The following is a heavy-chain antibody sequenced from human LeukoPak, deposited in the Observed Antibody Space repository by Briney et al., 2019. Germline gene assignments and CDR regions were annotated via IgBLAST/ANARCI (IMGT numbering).Heavy chain of an antibody. CDR1: GFTFNSDA. V-gene: IGHV3-23*01. CDR2: ITDSGVDT. D-gene: IGHD1-26*01. J-gene: IGHJ4*02. Sequence: GGSLRLSCAASGFTFNSDAMTWVRQAPEKGLEWVSSITDSGVDTYYTDSVKGRFTISRDNSKNTLFLQMNSLRAEDTAVYYCAKGSRGSYHYWGQGTLVTVSS. CDR3: AKGSRGSYHY.